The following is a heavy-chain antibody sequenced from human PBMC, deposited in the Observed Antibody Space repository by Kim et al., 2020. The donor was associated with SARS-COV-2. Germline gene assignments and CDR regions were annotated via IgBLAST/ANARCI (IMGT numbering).Heavy chain of an antibody. V-gene: IGHV4-59*01. D-gene: IGHD3-22*01. CDR2: IYYSGST. CDR1: GGSISSYY. CDR3: ARDLSYYYDSSGYSP. Sequence: SETLSLTCTVSGGSISSYYWSWIRQPPGKGLEWIGYIYYSGSTNYNPSLKSRVTISVDTSKNQFSLKLSSVTAADTAVYYCARDLSYYYDSSGYSPWGQGTLVTVSS. J-gene: IGHJ5*02.